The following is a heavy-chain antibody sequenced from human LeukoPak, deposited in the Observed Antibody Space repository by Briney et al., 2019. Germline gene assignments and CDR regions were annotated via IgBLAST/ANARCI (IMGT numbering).Heavy chain of an antibody. Sequence: GGSLRLSCAADGFTFIIPWASSVSQAPGKGLEWVANIKQDGSVKYYVDSVKGRFTVSRDNAKNSQYLQMNSLRAEDTAVYYCARIGYSSSSFDYWGQGTLVTVSS. V-gene: IGHV3-7*01. D-gene: IGHD6-6*01. J-gene: IGHJ4*02. CDR1: GFTFIIPW. CDR3: ARIGYSSSSFDY. CDR2: IKQDGSVK.